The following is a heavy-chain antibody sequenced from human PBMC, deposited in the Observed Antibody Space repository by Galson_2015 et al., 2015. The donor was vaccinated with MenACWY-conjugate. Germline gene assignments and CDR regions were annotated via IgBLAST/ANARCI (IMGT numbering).Heavy chain of an antibody. V-gene: IGHV3-7*03. Sequence: SLRLSCAVSGFAFSSYWMSWVRQAPGKGLEWVANIKQDGREKNYVDSVKGRFTISRDNADNSVYLQMDSLRVEDTAVYYCARDPRGPFDYWGQGTLVTFSS. CDR2: IKQDGREK. CDR1: GFAFSSYW. CDR3: ARDPRGPFDY. J-gene: IGHJ4*02.